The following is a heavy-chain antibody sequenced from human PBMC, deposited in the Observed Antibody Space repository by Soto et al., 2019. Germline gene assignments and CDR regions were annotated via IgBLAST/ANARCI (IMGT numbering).Heavy chain of an antibody. J-gene: IGHJ4*02. CDR3: ARDRSSSDY. Sequence: QVQLVQSGAEVKEPGASVKVSCKASGYTFTTYGISWVRQAPGQGLEWMGWTSVYKDNTNYAQNFQGRVTMTIDTSTSKAYMELRSLRSDDTAVYYCARDRSSSDYWGQGTLVTVSS. D-gene: IGHD6-13*01. CDR1: GYTFTTYG. V-gene: IGHV1-18*01. CDR2: TSVYKDNT.